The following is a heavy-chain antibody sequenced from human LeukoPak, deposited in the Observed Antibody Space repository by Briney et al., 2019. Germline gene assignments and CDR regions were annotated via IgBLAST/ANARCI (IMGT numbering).Heavy chain of an antibody. J-gene: IGHJ3*01. CDR3: ARMAYSSDAFDV. CDR1: GFTFSDYY. CDR2: ISNSGNTI. V-gene: IGHV3-11*04. Sequence: GGSLRLSCAASGFTFSDYYMSWIRQAPGKGLEWASYISNSGNTIYYADSVKGRFTISRDNAKNSLYLQINSLRAEDTAVYYCARMAYSSDAFDVWGQGTMVTVSS. D-gene: IGHD6-13*01.